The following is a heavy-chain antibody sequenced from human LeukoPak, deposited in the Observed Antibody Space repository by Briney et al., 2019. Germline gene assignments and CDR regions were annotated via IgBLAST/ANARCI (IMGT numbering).Heavy chain of an antibody. J-gene: IGHJ2*01. V-gene: IGHV4-39*01. Sequence: SETLSLTCSVWGRSISTMDYYGGWIRQPPGKGLEWIASIYYTGSTYYSPSLRSRATMSVDTSKNQFSLELTAVTAAGTAFYHGARVVQYHDVIGYSFDLSGRGTLVAVSS. D-gene: IGHD3-22*01. CDR1: GRSISTMDYY. CDR2: IYYTGST. CDR3: ARVVQYHDVIGYSFDL.